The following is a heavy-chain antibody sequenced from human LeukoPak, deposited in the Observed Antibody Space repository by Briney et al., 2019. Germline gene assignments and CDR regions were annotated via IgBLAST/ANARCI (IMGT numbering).Heavy chain of an antibody. Sequence: GSLKISCKGSGYSFTNYWIGWVRQMPGKGLEWMGIMYPGDSQTRYGPSFQGQVTISADKSISTAYLQWSSLKAPDTAMYYCVRHDPETRGWPFDYWGQGTLVTVSS. CDR2: MYPGDSQT. CDR3: VRHDPETRGWPFDY. CDR1: GYSFTNYW. D-gene: IGHD6-19*01. J-gene: IGHJ4*02. V-gene: IGHV5-51*01.